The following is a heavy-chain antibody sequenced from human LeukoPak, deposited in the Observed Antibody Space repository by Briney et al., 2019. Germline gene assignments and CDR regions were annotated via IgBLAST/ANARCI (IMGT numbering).Heavy chain of an antibody. CDR2: INAGNGNT. CDR1: GYTFTSYA. CDR3: ARVPHGYCSGGTCYDY. J-gene: IGHJ4*02. Sequence: ASVKVSCKASGYTFTSYAMHWVRQAPGQRLEWMGWINAGNGNTKYSQEFQGRVTITRDTSASTAYMELRRLRSDDTAVYYCARVPHGYCSGGTCYDYWGQGTLVTVSS. D-gene: IGHD2-15*01. V-gene: IGHV1-3*01.